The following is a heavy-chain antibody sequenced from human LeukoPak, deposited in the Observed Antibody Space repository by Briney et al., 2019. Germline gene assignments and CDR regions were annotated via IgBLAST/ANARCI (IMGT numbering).Heavy chain of an antibody. CDR3: ARDLPSVVTIFGVPQTDYYYGMDV. CDR1: GFTFSSYA. CDR2: IWYDGSNK. D-gene: IGHD3-3*01. J-gene: IGHJ6*02. V-gene: IGHV3-33*08. Sequence: QTGGSLRLSCAASGFTFSSYAKHWVRQAPGKGLEWVAVIWYDGSNKYYADSVKGRFTISRDNSKNTLYLQMNSLRAEDTAVYYRARDLPSVVTIFGVPQTDYYYGMDVWGQGTTVTVSS.